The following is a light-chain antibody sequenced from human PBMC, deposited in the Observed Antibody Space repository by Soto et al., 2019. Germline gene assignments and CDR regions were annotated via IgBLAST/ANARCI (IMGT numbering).Light chain of an antibody. J-gene: IGLJ2*01. Sequence: QSALTQPPSASGSLGQSVTIPCTGSSSDVGGYKYVSWYQQRPGKPPKLILYEVNRWPSGVPDRFSGSKSGNTASLTVSGLQADDEADYYCSSYAGNNNMIFGGGTKVTVL. CDR1: SSDVGGYKY. CDR3: SSYAGNNNMI. V-gene: IGLV2-8*01. CDR2: EVN.